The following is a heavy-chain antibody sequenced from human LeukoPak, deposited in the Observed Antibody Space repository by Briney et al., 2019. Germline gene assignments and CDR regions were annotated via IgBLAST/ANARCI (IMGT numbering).Heavy chain of an antibody. CDR2: IGTAGDT. D-gene: IGHD3-10*01. CDR1: GFTFSSYD. J-gene: IGHJ4*02. Sequence: GGSLRLSCAASGFTFSSYDMQWVRQATGKGLEWVSAIGTAGDTYYPGSVKGRFTISRENAKNSLYLQMNSLRAGDTAVYYCARGKRVLWFGELSGLFDYWGQGTLVTVSS. CDR3: ARGKRVLWFGELSGLFDY. V-gene: IGHV3-13*01.